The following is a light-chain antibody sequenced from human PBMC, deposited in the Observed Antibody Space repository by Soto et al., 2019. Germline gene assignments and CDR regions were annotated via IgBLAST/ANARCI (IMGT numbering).Light chain of an antibody. CDR1: QGISSY. V-gene: IGKV1-9*01. CDR2: AAS. J-gene: IGKJ5*01. CDR3: QQYNTYST. Sequence: DIQMTQSPSTLSASVGDTVTITFRASQGISSYLAWYQQKPGKAPKLLIYAASTLQSGVPSRFSGSGSGTEFTLTISSLQPDDFATYYCQQYNTYSTFGQGTRREIK.